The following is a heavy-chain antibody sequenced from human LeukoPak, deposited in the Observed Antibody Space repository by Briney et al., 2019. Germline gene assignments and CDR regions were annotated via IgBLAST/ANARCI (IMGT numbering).Heavy chain of an antibody. Sequence: PSETLSLTCAVSGGSISSSNWWSWVRQPPGKGLEWIGEIYHSGSTNYNPSLKSRVTISVDKSKNQFSLKLSSVTAADTAVYYCASIRIAAARKALDIWGQGTMVTVSS. D-gene: IGHD6-13*01. V-gene: IGHV4-4*02. CDR2: IYHSGST. J-gene: IGHJ3*02. CDR3: ASIRIAAARKALDI. CDR1: GGSISSSNW.